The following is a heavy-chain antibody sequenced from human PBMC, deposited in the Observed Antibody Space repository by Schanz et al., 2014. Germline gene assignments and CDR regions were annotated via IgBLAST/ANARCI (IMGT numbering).Heavy chain of an antibody. CDR1: GFTFSTYA. CDR3: AKSALWGSGVYYASQIDY. CDR2: ITSNGGGT. Sequence: EVQLVESGGGLVQPGGSLRLSCAASGFTFSTYAMTWVRQAPGKGLEWVSTITSNGGGTYYADSVKGRFTISRDNSKNTLYLQMNSLGPEDTAVYYCAKSALWGSGVYYASQIDYWGQGALVTVSS. J-gene: IGHJ4*02. V-gene: IGHV3-23*04. D-gene: IGHD3-10*01.